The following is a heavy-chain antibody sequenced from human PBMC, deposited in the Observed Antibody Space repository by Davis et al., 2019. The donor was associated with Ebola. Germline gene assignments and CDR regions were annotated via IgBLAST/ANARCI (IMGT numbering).Heavy chain of an antibody. CDR2: INPHNGNT. Sequence: ASVKVSCKASGYTFTSYGITWVRQAPGQGLEWMGWINPHNGNTNYAQNVQGRVTMTEDTSTDTAYMELSSLRSEDTAVYYCATDQIGGYWGQGTLVTVSS. CDR1: GYTFTSYG. V-gene: IGHV1-18*04. CDR3: ATDQIGGY. J-gene: IGHJ4*02.